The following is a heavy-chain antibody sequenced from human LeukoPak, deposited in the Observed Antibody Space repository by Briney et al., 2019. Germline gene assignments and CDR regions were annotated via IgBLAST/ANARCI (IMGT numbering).Heavy chain of an antibody. CDR2: INPSGGST. CDR3: AREIVVVPSAMGFDP. Sequence: ASVKVSCKASGYTFTTYYIHWVRQAPGQGLEWMGVINPSGGSTSFAQKFQARLTMTRDTSTSTVYMELSGLSSEDTAVYYCAREIVVVPSAMGFDPWGQGTLVTVSS. J-gene: IGHJ5*02. D-gene: IGHD2-2*01. V-gene: IGHV1-46*01. CDR1: GYTFTTYY.